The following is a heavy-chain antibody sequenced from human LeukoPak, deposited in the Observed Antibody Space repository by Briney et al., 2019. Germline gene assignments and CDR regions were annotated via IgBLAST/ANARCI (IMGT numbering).Heavy chain of an antibody. Sequence: GGSLRLSCVGSGFSFEDYVMTWVRHTPEKGLEWVSGIYWNGGRTQYAASVEGRFTISRDNAKNSLYLQMNSLRAEDTALYYCARNVAQEGAFDIWGQGTMVTVSS. CDR3: ARNVAQEGAFDI. J-gene: IGHJ3*02. D-gene: IGHD5-12*01. V-gene: IGHV3-20*04. CDR2: IYWNGGRT. CDR1: GFSFEDYV.